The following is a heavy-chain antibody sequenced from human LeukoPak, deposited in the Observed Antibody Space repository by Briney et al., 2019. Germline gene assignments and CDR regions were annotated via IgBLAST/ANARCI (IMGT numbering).Heavy chain of an antibody. CDR2: ISAYNGNT. J-gene: IGHJ5*02. CDR3: ARDGRTYYPRADWFDP. V-gene: IGHV1-18*01. Sequence: ASVTVSCTASGYTFTSYGISWVRQAPGQGLEWMGWISAYNGNTNYAQKLQGRVTMTTDTSTSTAYMELRSLRSDDTAVYYCARDGRTYYPRADWFDPWGQGTLVTVSS. D-gene: IGHD3-10*01. CDR1: GYTFTSYG.